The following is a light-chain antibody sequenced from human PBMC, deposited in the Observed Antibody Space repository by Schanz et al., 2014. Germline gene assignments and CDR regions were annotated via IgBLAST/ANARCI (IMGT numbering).Light chain of an antibody. CDR3: MQGTHWPLT. CDR1: QSLVYSDGNTY. J-gene: IGKJ4*01. Sequence: DVVMTQSPLSLPVTLGPPASISCRSSQSLVYSDGNTYLNWFQQRPDQSPRRLIYKVSNRDSGVPDRFSGSGSGTDFTLKISRVEAEDVGVYYCMQGTHWPLTFGGGTKVEIK. CDR2: KVS. V-gene: IGKV2-30*01.